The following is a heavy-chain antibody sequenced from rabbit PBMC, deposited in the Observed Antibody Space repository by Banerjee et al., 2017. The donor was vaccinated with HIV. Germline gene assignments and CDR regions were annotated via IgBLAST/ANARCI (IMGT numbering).Heavy chain of an antibody. V-gene: IGHV1S40*01. CDR2: IGAGSGTT. Sequence: QSLEESGGGLVKPGASLTLTCTASGFSFSSGYWICWVRQAPGKGLEWIGCIGAGSGTTYYATWAKGRFTISKTSSTTVALQVTSLTAADTATYFCARSNRYVGYVTYGYATYFNLWGQGTLVTVS. CDR1: GFSFSSGYW. CDR3: ARSNRYVGYVTYGYATYFNL. D-gene: IGHD6-1*01. J-gene: IGHJ4*01.